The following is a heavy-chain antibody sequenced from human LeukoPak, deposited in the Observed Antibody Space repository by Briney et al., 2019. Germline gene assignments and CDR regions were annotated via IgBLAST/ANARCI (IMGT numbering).Heavy chain of an antibody. V-gene: IGHV3-21*01. CDR1: GFTLSSYN. CDR3: ARATRGGYYGYLDY. Sequence: GGSLRLSCAASGFTLSSYNMSWVRQAPGKGLEWVSYISTSSSYIYYADSVKGRFIISRDNARKSLYLQMNSLRAEDTAEYYCARATRGGYYGYLDYWGKGTPVTVSS. J-gene: IGHJ4*03. D-gene: IGHD2-21*02. CDR2: ISTSSSYI.